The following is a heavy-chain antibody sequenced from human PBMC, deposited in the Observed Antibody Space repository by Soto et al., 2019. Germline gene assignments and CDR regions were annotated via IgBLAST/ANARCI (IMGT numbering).Heavy chain of an antibody. J-gene: IGHJ4*02. CDR3: ARERDYYDSSGYYFDY. D-gene: IGHD3-22*01. Sequence: GESLKISCAASGFTFSSYGMHWVRQAPGKGLEWVAVIWYDGSNKYYADSVKGRFTISRDNSKNTLYLQMNSLRAEDTAVYYCARERDYYDSSGYYFDYWGQGTLVTVSS. CDR1: GFTFSSYG. V-gene: IGHV3-33*01. CDR2: IWYDGSNK.